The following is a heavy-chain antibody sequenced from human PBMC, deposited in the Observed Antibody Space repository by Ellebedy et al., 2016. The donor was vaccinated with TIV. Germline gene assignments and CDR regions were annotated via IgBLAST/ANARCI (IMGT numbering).Heavy chain of an antibody. CDR3: ARGGGYRNDY. D-gene: IGHD1-14*01. V-gene: IGHV3-74*01. CDR2: INPDGSNT. J-gene: IGHJ4*02. CDR1: GFTFSTYW. Sequence: PGGSLRLSCAASGFTFSTYWMHWVRQGPGKGLVWVSYINPDGSNTKYADSVKGRFTISRDNAKNTLYLQINRLRAEDTAVYYRARGGGYRNDYWGQGTLVTVSS.